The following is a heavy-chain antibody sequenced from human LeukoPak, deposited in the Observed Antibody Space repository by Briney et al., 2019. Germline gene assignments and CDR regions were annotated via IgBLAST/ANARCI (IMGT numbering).Heavy chain of an antibody. J-gene: IGHJ4*02. D-gene: IGHD3-9*01. V-gene: IGHV5-51*01. CDR3: ARASTGISNPHYFDY. CDR1: GYSFTSYW. Sequence: GESLKISCKGSGYSFTSYWIGWVRQMPGKGLEWMGIIYPGDSDTRYSPSFQGQVTISADNSVTTAYLQWSSLKASDTAMYYCARASTGISNPHYFDYWGQGTLVTVSS. CDR2: IYPGDSDT.